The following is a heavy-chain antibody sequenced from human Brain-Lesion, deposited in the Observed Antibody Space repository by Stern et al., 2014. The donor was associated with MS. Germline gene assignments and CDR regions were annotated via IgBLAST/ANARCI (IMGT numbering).Heavy chain of an antibody. D-gene: IGHD2-15*01. CDR3: ARMREYCSGGICFAGYYDS. CDR2: IFSTGET. Sequence: QVTLRESGPVLVKPTETLTLTCSVSGFSLSNAAMGVSWLRQPPGKALECLANIFSTGETSYSTSLKRRLTISKDNARSQVVLTMTNMDPVDTAAYYCARMREYCSGGICFAGYYDSWGQGTLVTVSS. CDR1: GFSLSNAAMG. V-gene: IGHV2-26*01. J-gene: IGHJ4*02.